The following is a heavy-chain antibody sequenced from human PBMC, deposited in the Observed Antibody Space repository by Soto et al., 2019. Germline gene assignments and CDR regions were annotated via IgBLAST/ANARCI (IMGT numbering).Heavy chain of an antibody. Sequence: GGSLRLSCAASGFTFSSYGMHWVRQAPGKGLEWVAVIWYDGSNKYYADSVKGRFTISRDNSKNTLYLQMNSLRAEDTAVYYCARGPQKRGFDAFDIWGQGTMVTVSS. CDR2: IWYDGSNK. J-gene: IGHJ3*02. CDR3: ARGPQKRGFDAFDI. CDR1: GFTFSSYG. D-gene: IGHD3-10*01. V-gene: IGHV3-33*01.